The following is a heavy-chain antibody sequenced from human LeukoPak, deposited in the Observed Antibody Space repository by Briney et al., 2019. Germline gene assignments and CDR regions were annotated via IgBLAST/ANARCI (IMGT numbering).Heavy chain of an antibody. V-gene: IGHV3-23*01. Sequence: PGGSLRLSCAASGLTFSNYAMSWVRQAPGKGLEWVSGISGSGGSTYYADSVKGRFTISRDNSRNTLYLQLNSLRVEDTAVYYCAKFVSPSNPDYFDFWGQGTLVTVSS. J-gene: IGHJ4*02. CDR1: GLTFSNYA. D-gene: IGHD2-21*01. CDR2: ISGSGGST. CDR3: AKFVSPSNPDYFDF.